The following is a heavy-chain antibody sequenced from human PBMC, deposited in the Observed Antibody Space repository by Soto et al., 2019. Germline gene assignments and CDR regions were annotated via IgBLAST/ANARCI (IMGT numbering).Heavy chain of an antibody. CDR1: GGSISSYY. V-gene: IGHV4-59*01. CDR3: ARVYDYGDDDGVWDY. Sequence: QVQLQESGPGLVKPSETLSLTCTVSGGSISSYYWSWIRQPPGKGLEWIGYIYYSGSTNYNPSLKSRVTISVDTSKNQFSLKLSSVTAADTAVYYCARVYDYGDDDGVWDYWGQGTLVTVSS. D-gene: IGHD4-17*01. J-gene: IGHJ4*02. CDR2: IYYSGST.